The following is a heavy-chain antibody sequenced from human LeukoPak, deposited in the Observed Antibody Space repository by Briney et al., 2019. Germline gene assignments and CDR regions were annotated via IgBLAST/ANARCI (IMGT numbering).Heavy chain of an antibody. V-gene: IGHV1-18*01. CDR1: GYSFPNYG. CDR3: ARDGEVLWFGDPDHYMDV. J-gene: IGHJ6*03. Sequence: GASVKVSCKASGYSFPNYGINWVRQAPGQGLEWMGWISAYNGNTNYAQKLQGRVTMTRDMSTSTVYMELSSLRSEDTAVYYCARDGEVLWFGDPDHYMDVWGKGTTVTASS. CDR2: ISAYNGNT. D-gene: IGHD3-10*01.